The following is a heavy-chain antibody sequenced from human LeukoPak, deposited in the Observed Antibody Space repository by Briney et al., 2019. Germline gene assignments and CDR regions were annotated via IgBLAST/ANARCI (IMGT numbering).Heavy chain of an antibody. D-gene: IGHD1-26*01. CDR2: IWSDGSNQ. CDR3: ARDRGGTHYVDY. V-gene: IGHV3-33*01. J-gene: IGHJ4*02. CDR1: GFSFSSFG. Sequence: PGRSLRLSCAASGFSFSSFGMNWVRQAPGKGLEWVAVIWSDGSNQYYVDSVKGRFTISRDNSKNTLYLQMNSLRGEDTAVYYCARDRGGTHYVDYWGQGTLVTVSS.